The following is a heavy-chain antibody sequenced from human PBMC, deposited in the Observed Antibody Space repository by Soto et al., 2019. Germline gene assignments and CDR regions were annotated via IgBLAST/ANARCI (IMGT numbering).Heavy chain of an antibody. D-gene: IGHD3-16*01. CDR2: IKSKTDGGTT. V-gene: IGHV3-15*01. Sequence: EVQLVESGGGLVKPGGSLRLSCAASGFTFSNAWMSWVRQAPGKGLEWVGLIKSKTDGGTTDYAAPVKGRFTISRDDSKNTLYLQMNSLKTEDTAVYYCTTAAGEWVGDDAFDIWGKGTMVTVSS. CDR1: GFTFSNAW. J-gene: IGHJ3*02. CDR3: TTAAGEWVGDDAFDI.